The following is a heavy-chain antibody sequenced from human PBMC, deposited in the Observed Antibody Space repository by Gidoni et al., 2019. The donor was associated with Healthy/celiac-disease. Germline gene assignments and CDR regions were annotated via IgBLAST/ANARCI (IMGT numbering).Heavy chain of an antibody. CDR1: GFTFSSYG. CDR2: ISYDGSNK. V-gene: IGHV3-30*03. J-gene: IGHJ5*02. D-gene: IGHD3-22*01. CDR3: ASIPPPHYYDSSGYLNWFDP. Sequence: QVQLVESGGGVVQPGRSLRLSCAASGFTFSSYGMHWVRQAPGKGLEWVAVISYDGSNKYYADSVKGRFTISRDNSKNTLYLQMNSLRAEDTAVYYCASIPPPHYYDSSGYLNWFDPWGQGTLVTVSS.